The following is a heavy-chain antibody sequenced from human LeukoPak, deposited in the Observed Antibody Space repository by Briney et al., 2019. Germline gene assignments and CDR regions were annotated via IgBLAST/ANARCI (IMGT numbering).Heavy chain of an antibody. CDR2: IFYSGNT. V-gene: IGHV4-59*13. CDR1: GGSISAYY. Sequence: PSETLSLTCTVSGGSISAYYWTWVRQRPRKGLGWMGYIFYSGNTNYNPSLNSQVTMTVDTSNNQFSLRLTSVTAEDTAVYFCARGYCSETTCYRDMATILPDYWGRGTLVTVSS. J-gene: IGHJ4*02. D-gene: IGHD2-2*02. CDR3: ARGYCSETTCYRDMATILPDY.